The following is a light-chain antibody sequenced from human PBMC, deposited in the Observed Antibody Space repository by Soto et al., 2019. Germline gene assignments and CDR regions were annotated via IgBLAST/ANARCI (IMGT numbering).Light chain of an antibody. Sequence: LRHSDGAVSLSPCESATRYCRASQTVRNSYMAWYQQKPGQAPRFLIYGASSRATGIPDRFSGSGSGTDFTLTISRLEPEDFAVYYCQHYVTSLTAFGQGTKVDIK. CDR1: QTVRNSY. CDR3: QHYVTSLTA. CDR2: GAS. J-gene: IGKJ1*01. V-gene: IGKV3-20*01.